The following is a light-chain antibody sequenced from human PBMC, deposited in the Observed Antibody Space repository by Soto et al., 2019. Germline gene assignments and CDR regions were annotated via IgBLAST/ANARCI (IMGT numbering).Light chain of an antibody. CDR3: CSYAGIYV. CDR2: EVT. J-gene: IGLJ1*01. CDR1: SRDVGRYNL. Sequence: QSALTQPASVSGSPGQSITISCTGTSRDVGRYNLVSWYQQHPGKAPKLMIYEVTKRPSGVSHRFSGSKSGTTASLTISRLQAEDEADYYCCSYAGIYVFGSGTKVTVL. V-gene: IGLV2-23*02.